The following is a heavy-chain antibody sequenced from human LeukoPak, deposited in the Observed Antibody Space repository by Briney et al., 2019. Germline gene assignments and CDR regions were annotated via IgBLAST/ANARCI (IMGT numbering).Heavy chain of an antibody. CDR3: ARELSRTGAFDY. Sequence: GGPLTLSCEASEFPFSSYWMHWLRQPPGKGLEWVANINEAGVEKYHVDSVKGRFTIFRQNAKNSLYLQMNNLKAEDTDVYYCARELSRTGAFDYWGKGTLVTVSS. J-gene: IGHJ4*02. CDR2: INEAGVEK. V-gene: IGHV3-7*03. CDR1: EFPFSSYW. D-gene: IGHD3-10*01.